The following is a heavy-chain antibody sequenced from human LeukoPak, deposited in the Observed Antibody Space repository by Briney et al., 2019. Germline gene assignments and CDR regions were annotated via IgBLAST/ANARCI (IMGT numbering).Heavy chain of an antibody. V-gene: IGHV1-8*01. CDR2: MNPNSGNT. CDR3: ARGSSSSWTIYYYHYGMDV. D-gene: IGHD6-13*01. CDR1: GYTFTTYD. J-gene: IGHJ6*02. Sequence: ASLRVSSKASGYTFTTYDINWVRQAPGQGLGWMGWMNPNSGNTGYAQKFQGRVTMTRNTSISTAYMELSSLRSEDTAVYYCARGSSSSWTIYYYHYGMDVWGQGTTVTVSS.